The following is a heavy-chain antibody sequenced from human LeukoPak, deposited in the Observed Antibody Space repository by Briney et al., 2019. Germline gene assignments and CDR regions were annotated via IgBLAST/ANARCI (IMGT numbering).Heavy chain of an antibody. V-gene: IGHV3-30*18. J-gene: IGHJ4*02. Sequence: GGSLRLSCAASGFTFSSYGMHWVRQAPGKGLEWVAVISYDGSNKYYADSVKGRFTISRGNPKHTLYLQMNSLRAEDTAIYYCAKGRLVPDYWGQGILVTVSS. CDR1: GFTFSSYG. CDR2: ISYDGSNK. D-gene: IGHD3-9*01. CDR3: AKGRLVPDY.